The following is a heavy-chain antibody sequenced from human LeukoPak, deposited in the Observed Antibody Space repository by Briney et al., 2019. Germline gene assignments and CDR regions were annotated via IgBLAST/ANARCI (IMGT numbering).Heavy chain of an antibody. Sequence: SETLSLTCTVSGGSISSSSYYWGRIRQPPGKGLEWIGSIYYSGSTYYNPSLKSRVTISVDTSKNQFSLHLNSVTPEDTAVYFCARGRHGDLVSLFEYWGQGILVTVSS. D-gene: IGHD3-3*01. CDR2: IYYSGST. V-gene: IGHV4-39*07. J-gene: IGHJ4*02. CDR3: ARGRHGDLVSLFEY. CDR1: GGSISSSSYY.